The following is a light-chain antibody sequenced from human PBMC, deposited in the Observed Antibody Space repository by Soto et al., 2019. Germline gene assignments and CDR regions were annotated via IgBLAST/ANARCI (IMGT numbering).Light chain of an antibody. V-gene: IGKV3-20*01. CDR1: QSVSTRY. CDR3: HQFGSSPLAFT. J-gene: IGKJ2*01. Sequence: ESLLTQSPGTLSLSPGERATLSCRASQSVSTRYLAWYQQKPGQAPRLLIYGASIRAARIPDRFSGSGSGPFFPLTISRLEPEDFAVYYWHQFGSSPLAFTFGQGTKLEI. CDR2: GAS.